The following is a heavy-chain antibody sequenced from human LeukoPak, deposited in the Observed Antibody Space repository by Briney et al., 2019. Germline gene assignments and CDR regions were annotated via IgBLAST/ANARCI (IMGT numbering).Heavy chain of an antibody. CDR3: ARGGRYYYDSSGYQPPDY. D-gene: IGHD3-22*01. V-gene: IGHV3-7*03. CDR1: GFTFSSYW. J-gene: IGHJ4*02. Sequence: GGSLRLSCAASGFTFSSYWMSWVRQAPGKGLEWVANIKQDGSEKYYVDSVKGRFTISRDNAKNSLYLQMNSLRAEDTAVYYCARGGRYYYDSSGYQPPDYWGQGTLVTVSS. CDR2: IKQDGSEK.